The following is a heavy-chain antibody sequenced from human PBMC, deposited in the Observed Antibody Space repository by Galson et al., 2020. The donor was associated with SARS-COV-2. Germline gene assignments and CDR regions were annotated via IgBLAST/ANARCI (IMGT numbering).Heavy chain of an antibody. CDR2: IYYSGST. CDR3: ARAPTKSIITIFGVVIIKAFDI. D-gene: IGHD3-3*01. Sequence: SETLSLTCTVSGGSISSGGYYWSWIRQHPGKGLEWIGYIYYSGSTYYNPSLKSRVNISVDTSKNQFSLKLSSVTAADTAVYYCARAPTKSIITIFGVVIIKAFDIWGQGTMVTVSS. J-gene: IGHJ3*02. CDR1: GGSISSGGYY. V-gene: IGHV4-31*03.